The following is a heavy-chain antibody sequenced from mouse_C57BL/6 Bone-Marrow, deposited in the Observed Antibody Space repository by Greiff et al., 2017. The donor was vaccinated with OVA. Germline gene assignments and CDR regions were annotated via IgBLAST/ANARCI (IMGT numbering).Heavy chain of an antibody. CDR1: GYTFTSYW. D-gene: IGHD1-1*02. CDR3: ARSYGPYFDY. Sequence: QVQLQQPGAELVKPGASVKLSCKASGYTFTSYWMQWVKQRPGQGLEWIGEIDPSDSYTNYNQKFKGKATLTVDTSSSTAYMQLSSLTSEDSAVYYCARSYGPYFDYGGQGTTLTVSS. J-gene: IGHJ2*01. V-gene: IGHV1-50*01. CDR2: IDPSDSYT.